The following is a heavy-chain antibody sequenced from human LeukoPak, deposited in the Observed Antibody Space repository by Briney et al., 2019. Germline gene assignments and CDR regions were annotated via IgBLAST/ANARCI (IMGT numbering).Heavy chain of an antibody. Sequence: GGSLRLSCAASGFTFSSYAMSWVRQAPGKGLEWVSVISDGGGTTYHADSVKGRFTISRDNSKNTLYLQMNSLRGEDTAVYYCAKGLGGGSVYYKYYFDYWGQGTLVTVSS. CDR3: AKGLGGGSVYYKYYFDY. CDR2: ISDGGGTT. CDR1: GFTFSSYA. D-gene: IGHD3-22*01. J-gene: IGHJ4*02. V-gene: IGHV3-23*01.